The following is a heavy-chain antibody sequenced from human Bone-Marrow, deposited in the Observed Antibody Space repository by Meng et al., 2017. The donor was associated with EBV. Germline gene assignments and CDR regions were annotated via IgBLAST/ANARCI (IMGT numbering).Heavy chain of an antibody. J-gene: IGHJ4*02. Sequence: VEWVTSVADVNEPWSSVKVSCKTYGCSFRRDYYRWVRQAPGQGLEWIGWFIAMPGAANDEQTFQGRVTITADASTSTHYMDLRKLRSEDTAMYYCASESGRGYTPDYWGQGTLVTVSS. CDR2: FIAMPGAA. V-gene: IGHV1-69*01. CDR1: GCSFRRDY. D-gene: IGHD3-10*01. CDR3: ASESGRGYTPDY.